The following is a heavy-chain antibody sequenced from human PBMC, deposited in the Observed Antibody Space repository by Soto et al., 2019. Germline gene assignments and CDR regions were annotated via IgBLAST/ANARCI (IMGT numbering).Heavy chain of an antibody. V-gene: IGHV4-39*01. CDR2: IYYSGST. J-gene: IGHJ4*02. CDR1: GGSISSSSYY. Sequence: QLQLQESGPGLVKPSETLSLTCTVSGGSISSSSYYWGWIRQPPGKGLEWIGSIYYSGSTYYNPSLKSRVTISVDTSKNQFSLKLSSVTAADTAVYYCARVGYSSSTYFDYWGQGTLVTVSS. D-gene: IGHD6-6*01. CDR3: ARVGYSSSTYFDY.